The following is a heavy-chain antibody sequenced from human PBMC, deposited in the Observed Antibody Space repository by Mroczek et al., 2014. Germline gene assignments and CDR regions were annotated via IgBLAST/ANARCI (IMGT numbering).Heavy chain of an antibody. CDR3: ARGGTMIVERHGHRNWFDP. J-gene: IGHJ5*02. D-gene: IGHD3-22*01. CDR2: INHSGST. V-gene: IGHV4-34*01. Sequence: QVQLQQWGAGLLKPSETLSLTCAVYGGSFSGYYWSWIRQPPGKGLEWIGEINHSGSTNYNPSLKSRVTISVDTSKNQFSLKLSSVTAADTAVYYCARGGTMIVERHGHRNWFDPWGQGTLVTVSS. CDR1: GGSFSGYY.